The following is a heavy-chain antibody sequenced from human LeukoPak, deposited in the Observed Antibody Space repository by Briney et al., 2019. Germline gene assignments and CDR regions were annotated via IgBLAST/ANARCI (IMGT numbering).Heavy chain of an antibody. J-gene: IGHJ5*02. V-gene: IGHV1-2*02. D-gene: IGHD2-2*01. Sequence: ASVKVSCKXSGYTFTGYYMHWVRQAPGQGLDRMEWISPNSGGTNYAQKFQGRVTMTRDTSISTAYMELSRLRSDDTAVYYCASGGSDIVVVPAAINWFDPWGQGTLVTVSS. CDR1: GYTFTGYY. CDR3: ASGGSDIVVVPAAINWFDP. CDR2: ISPNSGGT.